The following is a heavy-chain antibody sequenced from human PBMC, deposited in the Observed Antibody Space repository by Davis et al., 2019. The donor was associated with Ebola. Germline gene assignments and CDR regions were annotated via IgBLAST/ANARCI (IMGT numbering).Heavy chain of an antibody. CDR3: AGRCSGDSCNWSGGAFDI. CDR2: IINIFETA. J-gene: IGHJ3*02. V-gene: IGHV1-69*13. D-gene: IGHD2-15*01. Sequence: SVKVSCKASGGTFSTYGISWVRQAPGQGLEWMGGIINIFETANYAQKFQGRVTITADESTSTAYMELSSLRSEDTAVYYCAGRCSGDSCNWSGGAFDIWGQGTMVTVSS. CDR1: GGTFSTYG.